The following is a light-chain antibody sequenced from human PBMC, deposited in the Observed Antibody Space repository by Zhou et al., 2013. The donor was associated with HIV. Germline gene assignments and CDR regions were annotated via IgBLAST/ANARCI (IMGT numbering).Light chain of an antibody. CDR1: QGIRNS. J-gene: IGKJ2*01. CDR3: QQYETYLYA. V-gene: IGKV1-27*01. CDR2: SAS. Sequence: DIQMTQSPSSLSASVGDRVTITCRASQGIRNSLAWYQQKPGQVPKLLIYSASTLQSGVPSRFSGSGSGTDFTLTINSLQPGDFATYFCQQYETYLYAFGQGTKLEIK.